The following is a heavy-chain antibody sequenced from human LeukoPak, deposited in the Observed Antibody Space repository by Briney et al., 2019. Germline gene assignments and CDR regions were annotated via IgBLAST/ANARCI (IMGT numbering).Heavy chain of an antibody. CDR3: ARDRDYYGSGSTPGY. V-gene: IGHV3-20*04. J-gene: IGHJ4*02. CDR1: GFTFDDYG. CDR2: INWNGGST. Sequence: GGSLRLSCAASGFTFDDYGMSWVRQAPGKGLEWVSGINWNGGSTGYADSVKGRFTISRDNAKNSLYLQMNSLRAEDTALYYCARDRDYYGSGSTPGYWGQGTLVTVSS. D-gene: IGHD3-10*01.